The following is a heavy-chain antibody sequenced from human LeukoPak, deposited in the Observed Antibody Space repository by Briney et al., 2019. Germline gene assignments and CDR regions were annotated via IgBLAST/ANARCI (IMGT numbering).Heavy chain of an antibody. Sequence: PGGSLRLSCAASGFIVSSDYISWVRQTPGKGLEWVSVIYSGGSTFYADSVKGRFTISRDNAKNSLYLQMNSLRAEDTAVYYCARAEDYYGSGSYPRWGQGTLVTVSS. CDR1: GFIVSSDY. J-gene: IGHJ4*02. V-gene: IGHV3-53*01. D-gene: IGHD3-10*01. CDR2: IYSGGST. CDR3: ARAEDYYGSGSYPR.